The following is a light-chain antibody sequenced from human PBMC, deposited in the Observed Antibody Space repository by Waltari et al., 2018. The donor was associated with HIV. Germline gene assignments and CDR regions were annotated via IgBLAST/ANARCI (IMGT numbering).Light chain of an antibody. CDR1: QDISNY. J-gene: IGKJ1*01. CDR2: AAS. CDR3: QRYNSVPRT. V-gene: IGKV1-27*01. Sequence: DIQMTQSPSSLSGSVGDKITITCRASQDISNYVAWYQQKPGKIPQLLIYAASTLQSGVPSRFSGGGSGTEFNFTIRSLQPEDVGTYYCQRYNSVPRTFGQGSTV.